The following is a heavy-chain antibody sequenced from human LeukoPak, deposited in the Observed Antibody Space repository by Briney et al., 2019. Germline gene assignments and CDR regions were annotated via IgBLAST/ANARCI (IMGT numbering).Heavy chain of an antibody. V-gene: IGHV4-4*07. CDR2: IHTSGST. Sequence: SETLSLTCIVSGGSISSCSWNWIRQPAGKGLEWIGRIHTSGSTNYNPSLKSRVTMSVDTSKNQFSLKLSSMTAADTAVYYCARDASCYYDGSGYYLGYWGQGTLVTVSS. D-gene: IGHD3-22*01. J-gene: IGHJ4*02. CDR3: ARDASCYYDGSGYYLGY. CDR1: GGSISSCS.